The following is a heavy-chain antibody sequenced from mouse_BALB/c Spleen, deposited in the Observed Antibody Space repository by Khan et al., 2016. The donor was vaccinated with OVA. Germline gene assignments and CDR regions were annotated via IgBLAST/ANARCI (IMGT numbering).Heavy chain of an antibody. CDR2: IWAGGST. Sequence: QVQLKESGPGLVAPSQSLSITCTVAGFSLTSYGVHWVRQPPGKGLEWLGVIWAGGSTNYNSALMSRLIISTDNSKSQVLLKMNSLQTDDTAMYYCARGQYGNSAWFANWGQGTLVTVSA. CDR3: ARGQYGNSAWFAN. J-gene: IGHJ3*01. D-gene: IGHD2-1*01. V-gene: IGHV2-9*02. CDR1: GFSLTSYG.